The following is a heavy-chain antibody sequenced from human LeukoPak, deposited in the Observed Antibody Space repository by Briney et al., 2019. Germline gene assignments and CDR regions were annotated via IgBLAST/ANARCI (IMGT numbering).Heavy chain of an antibody. D-gene: IGHD3-3*01. J-gene: IGHJ4*02. Sequence: PSQTLSLTCTVSGGSISSGSYHWSWIRQPAGKGLEWIGRIYTSGSTNYNPSLKSRVTISVDTSKNQFSLKLSSVTAADAAVYYCARGTIFGVVTGLYYFDYWGQGTLVTVSS. CDR3: ARGTIFGVVTGLYYFDY. CDR2: IYTSGST. V-gene: IGHV4-61*02. CDR1: GGSISSGSYH.